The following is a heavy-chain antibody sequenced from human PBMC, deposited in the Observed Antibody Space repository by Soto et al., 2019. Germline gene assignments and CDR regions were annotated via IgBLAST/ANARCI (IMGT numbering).Heavy chain of an antibody. V-gene: IGHV1-18*01. CDR3: AREMWTRTGPKNFFDS. CDR1: GYTFTSYG. CDR2: ISPSSGVT. J-gene: IGHJ4*02. D-gene: IGHD2-21*01. Sequence: QVQLVQAEGEVRQPGASVKVSCRASGYTFTSYGIIWVRQAPGQGLEWMGYISPSSGVTRYAQNLQGRVTLTTDTSTTTAYMELRSLSSDDTAVYYCAREMWTRTGPKNFFDSWGLGALVTVSS.